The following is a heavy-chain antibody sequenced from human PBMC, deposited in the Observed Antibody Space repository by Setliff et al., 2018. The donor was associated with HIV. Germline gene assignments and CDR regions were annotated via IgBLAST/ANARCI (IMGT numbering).Heavy chain of an antibody. V-gene: IGHV4-59*11. CDR2: IFYSGST. J-gene: IGHJ4*02. Sequence: PSETLSLTCTVSGGSINSHYWSWIRQPPGKGLEWIGYIFYSGSTNYNPSLKSRVTISLDTSENQFSLKLRAVTPADTAGYYCAREKIVVLRAYPFDYWGLGTMVTVSS. CDR1: GGSINSHY. CDR3: AREKIVVLRAYPFDY. D-gene: IGHD3-22*01.